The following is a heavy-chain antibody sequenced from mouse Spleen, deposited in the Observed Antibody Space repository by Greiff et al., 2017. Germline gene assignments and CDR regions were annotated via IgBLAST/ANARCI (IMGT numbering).Heavy chain of an antibody. CDR2: ISYDGSN. J-gene: IGHJ3*01. D-gene: IGHD2-10*01. CDR1: GYSITSGYY. CDR3: ARDRAYYGNPFAY. V-gene: IGHV3-6*02. Sequence: DVKLQESGPGLVKPSQSLSLTCSVTGYSITSGYYWNWIRQFPGNKLEWMGYISYDGSNNYNPSLKNRISITRDTSKNQFFLKLNSVTTEDTATYYCARDRAYYGNPFAYWGQGTLVTVSA.